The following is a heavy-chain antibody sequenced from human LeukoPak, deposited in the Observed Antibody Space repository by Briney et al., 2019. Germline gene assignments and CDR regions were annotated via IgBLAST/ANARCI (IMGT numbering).Heavy chain of an antibody. D-gene: IGHD1-1*01. CDR1: GGTFSSYA. CDR2: IIPIFGTA. Sequence: GASVKVSCKASGGTFSSYAISWVRQAPGQGLEWMGGIIPIFGTANYAQKFQGRVTITADESTNTAYMELSSLRSEDTAVYYCAREATTGTTNPAFDIWGQGTMVTVSS. J-gene: IGHJ3*02. V-gene: IGHV1-69*01. CDR3: AREATTGTTNPAFDI.